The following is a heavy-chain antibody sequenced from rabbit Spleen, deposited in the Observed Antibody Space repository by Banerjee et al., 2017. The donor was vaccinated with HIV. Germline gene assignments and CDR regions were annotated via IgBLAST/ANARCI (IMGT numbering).Heavy chain of an antibody. V-gene: IGHV1S40*01. J-gene: IGHJ6*01. Sequence: QSLEESGGDLVKPGASLTLTCTASGFSFSSRYYLCWVRRAPGKGLEWIACIEAGSSGFTYFASWAKGRFTISKTSSTTVTLQMTSLTAADTATYFCARDTSSSFSSYGMDLWGPGTLVTVS. CDR1: GFSFSSRYY. CDR3: ARDTSSSFSSYGMDL. D-gene: IGHD1-1*01. CDR2: IEAGSSGFT.